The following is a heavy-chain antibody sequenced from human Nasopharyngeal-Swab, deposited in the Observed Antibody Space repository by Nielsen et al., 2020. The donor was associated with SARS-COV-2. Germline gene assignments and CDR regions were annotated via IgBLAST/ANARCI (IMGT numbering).Heavy chain of an antibody. Sequence: GESLKISCAASGFTFSDYYMSWIRQAPGKGLEWVPYISSSGSTIYYADSVKGRFTISRDNAKNSLYLQMNSLRAEDTAVYYCARKESDSFDYWGQGTLVTVSS. J-gene: IGHJ4*02. CDR2: ISSSGSTI. CDR3: ARKESDSFDY. D-gene: IGHD2-21*01. CDR1: GFTFSDYY. V-gene: IGHV3-11*04.